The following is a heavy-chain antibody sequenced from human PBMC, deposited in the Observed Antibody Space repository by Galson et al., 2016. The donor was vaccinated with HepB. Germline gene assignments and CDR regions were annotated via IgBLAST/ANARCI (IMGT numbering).Heavy chain of an antibody. V-gene: IGHV4-34*01. CDR1: GGSFNDYY. CDR2: VHHSRSP. J-gene: IGHJ6*02. D-gene: IGHD1-1*01. Sequence: SETLSLTCAVYGGSFNDYYRSWIRQPPGKGLEWIGEVHHSRSPNYNPSLKSRLTMSVDASNSQFSLSLSSVTVADTALYYCARGRMIQKLFQRYNSNYRRGTGLDVWGQGTTVSVFS. CDR3: ARGRMIQKLFQRYNSNYRRGTGLDV.